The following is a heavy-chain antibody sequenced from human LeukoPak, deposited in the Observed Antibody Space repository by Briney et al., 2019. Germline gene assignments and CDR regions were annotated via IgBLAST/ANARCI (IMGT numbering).Heavy chain of an antibody. V-gene: IGHV4-59*01. D-gene: IGHD3-22*01. J-gene: IGHJ4*02. CDR1: GGSISSYY. Sequence: SETLSLTCTVSGGSISSYYWSWIRQPPGKGLEWIGYVYYSGSTNYNPSLKSRVTISVDTSKNQLSLKLSSVTAADTAVYYCARAPYYYDSSGYYYGYFDYWGQGTLVTVSS. CDR3: ARAPYYYDSSGYYYGYFDY. CDR2: VYYSGST.